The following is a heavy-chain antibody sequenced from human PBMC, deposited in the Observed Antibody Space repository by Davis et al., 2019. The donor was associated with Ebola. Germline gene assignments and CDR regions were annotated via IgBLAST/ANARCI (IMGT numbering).Heavy chain of an antibody. CDR1: VGTFTSHS. D-gene: IGHD5-24*01. CDR2: IIPFLGMA. V-gene: IGHV1-69*02. J-gene: IGHJ4*02. Sequence: SSVPVSRLSSVGTFTSHSICWVRHASGHGLEWKGRIIPFLGMADYAQEFQGKVTMTADKSTGTVYLEVSSLKSEDTAVYYCASLTRDANNYWGQGTPVTVTA. CDR3: ASLTRDANNY.